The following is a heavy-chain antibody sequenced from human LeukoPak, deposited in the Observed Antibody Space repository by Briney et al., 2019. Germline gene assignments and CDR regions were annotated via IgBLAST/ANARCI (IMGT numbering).Heavy chain of an antibody. V-gene: IGHV4-61*02. Sequence: SETLSLTCTVSGGSISSSSYYWGWIRQPAGKGLEWIGRIYTSGSTNYNPSLKSRVTMSVDTSKNQFSLKLSSVTAADTAVYYCARDSYYDFWSGYYTSEGDAFDIWGQGTMVTVSS. CDR2: IYTSGST. J-gene: IGHJ3*02. D-gene: IGHD3-3*01. CDR3: ARDSYYDFWSGYYTSEGDAFDI. CDR1: GGSISSSSYY.